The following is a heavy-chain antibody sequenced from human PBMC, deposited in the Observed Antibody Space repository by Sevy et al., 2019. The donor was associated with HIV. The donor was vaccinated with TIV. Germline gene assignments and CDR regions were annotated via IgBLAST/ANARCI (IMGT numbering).Heavy chain of an antibody. CDR3: AGENAWGRGYS. V-gene: IGHV4-59*08. D-gene: IGHD1-26*01. Sequence: SETLSLTSTVSGGSITSLYWTWIRQPPGKGLEWIANIYYNGHINYNPSLKSRVTLSLNTSKKQFSLRLSSVTAADTAMYYCAGENAWGRGYSWGQGTLVTVSS. CDR2: IYYNGHI. J-gene: IGHJ4*02. CDR1: GGSITSLY.